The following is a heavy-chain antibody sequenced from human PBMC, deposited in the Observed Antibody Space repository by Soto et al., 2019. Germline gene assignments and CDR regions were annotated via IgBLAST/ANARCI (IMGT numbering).Heavy chain of an antibody. CDR3: AKVIFGLRAVRGPFDY. Sequence: GESLKISCAASGFTFSSYAMSWVRQAPGKGLEWVSAISGSGGSTYYADSVKGRFTISRDNSKNTLYLQMNSLRAEDTAVYYCAKVIFGLRAVRGPFDYWGQGTLVTVSS. CDR2: ISGSGGST. J-gene: IGHJ4*02. V-gene: IGHV3-23*01. D-gene: IGHD3-10*01. CDR1: GFTFSSYA.